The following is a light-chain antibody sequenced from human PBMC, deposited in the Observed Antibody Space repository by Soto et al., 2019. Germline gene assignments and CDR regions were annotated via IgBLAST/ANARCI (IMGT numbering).Light chain of an antibody. CDR2: DNN. J-gene: IGLJ1*01. Sequence: QSVLKQPPSVSAAPGQKVTISCSGSSSNIGNNYVSWYQQLPGTAPKLLIYDNNKRPSGIPDRFSGSKSGTSATLGITGLQTGDEADYYCGTWDSSLSAGYVFGTGTKVTV. V-gene: IGLV1-51*01. CDR3: GTWDSSLSAGYV. CDR1: SSNIGNNY.